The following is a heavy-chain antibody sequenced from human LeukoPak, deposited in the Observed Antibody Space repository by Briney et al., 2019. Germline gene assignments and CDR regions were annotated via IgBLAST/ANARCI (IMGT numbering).Heavy chain of an antibody. CDR2: ISYDGSNK. Sequence: PGRSLRLSCAASGFTFSSYGMHWVRQAPGKGLEWVAVISYDGSNKYYADSVKGRFTISRDNSKNTLYLQMNSRRAEDTAVYYCTEGGSDYWGQGTLVTVSS. CDR3: TEGGSDY. CDR1: GFTFSSYG. V-gene: IGHV3-30*03. D-gene: IGHD1-26*01. J-gene: IGHJ4*02.